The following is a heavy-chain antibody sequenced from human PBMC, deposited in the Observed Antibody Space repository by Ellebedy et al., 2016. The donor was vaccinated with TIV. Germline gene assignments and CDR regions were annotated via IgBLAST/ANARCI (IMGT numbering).Heavy chain of an antibody. D-gene: IGHD1-14*01. Sequence: GESLKISCAASGFTFSGYAMSWVRQAPGKGLGWVSGINSGGTRTYHADSVKGRFTISRDNSKKTLYLQMNSLRAEDTAVYYCARGKSGTYIHHAFDYWGQGTLITVSS. J-gene: IGHJ4*02. CDR1: GFTFSGYA. CDR3: ARGKSGTYIHHAFDY. CDR2: INSGGTRT. V-gene: IGHV3-23*01.